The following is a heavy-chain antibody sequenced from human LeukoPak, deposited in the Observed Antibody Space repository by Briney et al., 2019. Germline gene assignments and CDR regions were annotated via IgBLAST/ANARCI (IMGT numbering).Heavy chain of an antibody. D-gene: IGHD4-17*01. Sequence: GGSLRLSCAASGFTFSSYAMHWVRQAPGKGLEWVAVISCDGSNKYYADSVKGRFTISRDNSKNTLYLQMNSLRAEDTAVYYCAKDRSTVTTFPDYWGQGTLVTVSS. CDR1: GFTFSSYA. CDR2: ISCDGSNK. CDR3: AKDRSTVTTFPDY. V-gene: IGHV3-30-3*01. J-gene: IGHJ4*02.